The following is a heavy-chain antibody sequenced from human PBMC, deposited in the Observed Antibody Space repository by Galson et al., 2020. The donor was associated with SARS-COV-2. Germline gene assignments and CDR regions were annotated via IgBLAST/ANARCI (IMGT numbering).Heavy chain of an antibody. CDR1: GGSISSYY. D-gene: IGHD3-10*01. V-gene: IGHV4-59*01. CDR3: ARVRHYGSGSYSDY. Sequence: SETLSLTCPVSGGSISSYYWSWIRQPPGKGLEWIGYIYYSGRTNYNPSLKSRVTISVDTSKNQFSLKLSSVTAADTAVYYCARVRHYGSGSYSDYWGQGTMVTVSS. J-gene: IGHJ3*01. CDR2: IYYSGRT.